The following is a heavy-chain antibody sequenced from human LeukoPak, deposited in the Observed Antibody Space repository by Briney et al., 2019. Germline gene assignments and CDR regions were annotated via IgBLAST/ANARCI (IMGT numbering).Heavy chain of an antibody. Sequence: SVKVSCKASGGTFSSYAISWVRQAPGQGLEWMGGIIPIFGTANYAQKFQGRVTITADKSTSTAYMELSSLRSEDTAVYYCARGRSGYDYGYYYYYMDVWGKGTTVTVSS. CDR1: GGTFSSYA. CDR2: IIPIFGTA. V-gene: IGHV1-69*06. J-gene: IGHJ6*03. D-gene: IGHD5-12*01. CDR3: ARGRSGYDYGYYYYYMDV.